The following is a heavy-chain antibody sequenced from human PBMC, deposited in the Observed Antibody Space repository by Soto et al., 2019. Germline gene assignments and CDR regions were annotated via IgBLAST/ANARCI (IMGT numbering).Heavy chain of an antibody. D-gene: IGHD3-16*01. CDR2: IYYSGST. Sequence: SETLSLTCTVSGGSISSSSYYWGWIRQPPGKGLEWIGSIYYSGSTYYNPSLKSRVTISIDTSKNQFSLKLSSVTAADTAVYYCASQDYYYYSFDYWGQGTLVTVSS. CDR3: ASQDYYYYSFDY. V-gene: IGHV4-39*01. CDR1: GGSISSSSYY. J-gene: IGHJ4*02.